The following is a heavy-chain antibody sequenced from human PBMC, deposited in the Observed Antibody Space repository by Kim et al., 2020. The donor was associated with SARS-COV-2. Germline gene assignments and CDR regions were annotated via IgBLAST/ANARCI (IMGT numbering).Heavy chain of an antibody. CDR2: IFYSGST. D-gene: IGHD6-25*01. CDR3: ARVAAATFVIDD. CDR1: GGSISSDY. Sequence: SETLSLTCTVSGGSISSDYWSWIRQPPGKGLEWIGYIFYSGSTNYNPSLKSRVTISVDTSKNQFSLKLSSVTAADTAVYYCARVAAATFVIDDWGQGTLVTVSS. J-gene: IGHJ4*02. V-gene: IGHV4-59*01.